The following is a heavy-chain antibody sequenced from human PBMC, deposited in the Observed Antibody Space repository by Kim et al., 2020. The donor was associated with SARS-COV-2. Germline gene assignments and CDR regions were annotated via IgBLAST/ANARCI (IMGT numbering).Heavy chain of an antibody. J-gene: IGHJ4*02. CDR2: IRSDGSHT. V-gene: IGHV3-74*01. D-gene: IGHD2-21*02. Sequence: PGRGLEQVALIRSDGSHTTGADSVEVRFSICRDNAKNTLYLQMNSLRVEETAIYYCARLGMVTTAFDYLGQGTLVTVSS. CDR3: ARLGMVTTAFDY.